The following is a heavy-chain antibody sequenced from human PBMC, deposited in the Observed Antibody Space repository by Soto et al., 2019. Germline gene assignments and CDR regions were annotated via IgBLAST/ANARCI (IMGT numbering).Heavy chain of an antibody. CDR3: ARARPDSAGSSLGRRLDV. V-gene: IGHV4-61*01. Sequence: QVQLQESGPGLVKPSGTLSLICIVSGDSVTFGHHYWSWIRQPPGKGLEWIGHIFFTGAINYSPSLKSRVTMSVASSKSQFSLNLTSVSAADSAIYYCARARPDSAGSSLGRRLDVWGQGTTVTVSS. CDR1: GDSVTFGHHY. D-gene: IGHD3-10*01. J-gene: IGHJ6*02. CDR2: IFFTGAI.